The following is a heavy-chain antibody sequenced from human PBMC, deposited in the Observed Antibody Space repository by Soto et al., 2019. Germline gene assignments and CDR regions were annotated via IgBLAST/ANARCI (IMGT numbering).Heavy chain of an antibody. CDR2: IIPIFGTA. CDR1: GGTFSSYA. J-gene: IGHJ4*02. V-gene: IGHV1-69*13. CDR3: ARDLSRLGVVPSFDY. D-gene: IGHD3-3*01. Sequence: SVKVSCKASGGTFSSYAISWVRQAPGQGLEWMGGIIPIFGTANYAQKFQGRVTITADESTSTAYMELSSLRSEDTAVYYCARDLSRLGVVPSFDYWGQGTLVTVSS.